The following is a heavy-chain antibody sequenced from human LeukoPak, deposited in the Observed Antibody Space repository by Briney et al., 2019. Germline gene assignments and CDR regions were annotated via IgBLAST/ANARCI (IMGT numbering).Heavy chain of an antibody. CDR1: GFTFSSHW. V-gene: IGHV3-74*01. CDR3: AREGWKLDSFDV. CDR2: LNGDGTST. J-gene: IGHJ3*01. D-gene: IGHD4-23*01. Sequence: PGGSLRLSCEASGFTFSSHWMHWVRQAPGKGLVWVSRLNGDGTSTAYAESVEGRFTISRDNAKNTMYLQMNSLSVEDTAVYFCAREGWKLDSFDVWGQGTMVTVSS.